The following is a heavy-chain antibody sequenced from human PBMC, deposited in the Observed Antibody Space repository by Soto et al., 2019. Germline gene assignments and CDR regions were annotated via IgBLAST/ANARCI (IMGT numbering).Heavy chain of an antibody. Sequence: QVQLVQSGAELKNPGASVKVSCKASGYTFTTYGISWMRQAPGLGLEWMGWINSYNGNTNYAQKLQGRLTLTRDTFTGTSYMELGSLTSDATAIYYCARTRDFDYWGQGTLVTVSS. CDR1: GYTFTTYG. CDR3: ARTRDFDY. D-gene: IGHD2-2*01. J-gene: IGHJ4*02. CDR2: INSYNGNT. V-gene: IGHV1-18*01.